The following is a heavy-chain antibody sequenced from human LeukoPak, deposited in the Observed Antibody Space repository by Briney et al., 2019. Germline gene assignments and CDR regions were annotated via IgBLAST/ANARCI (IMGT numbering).Heavy chain of an antibody. CDR2: ISSSGGTI. D-gene: IGHD3-10*01. CDR3: ARTSMLLWFGEQYYYYYYMDV. J-gene: IGHJ6*03. V-gene: IGHV3-48*03. CDR1: GFTFSSYE. Sequence: GGSLRLSCAASGFTFSSYEMNWVRQAPGKGLEWVSYISSSGGTIYYADSVRGRFTISRDNAKNSLYLQMNSLRAEDTAVYYCARTSMLLWFGEQYYYYYYMDVWGKGTTVTISS.